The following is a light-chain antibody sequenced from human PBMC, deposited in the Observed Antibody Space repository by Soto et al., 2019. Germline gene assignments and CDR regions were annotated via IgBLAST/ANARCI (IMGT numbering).Light chain of an antibody. CDR1: QSISSW. CDR2: KAS. Sequence: DIQMTQSPSTLSASVGDRVTITCRASQSISSWLAWYQQKPGKAPKLLIYKASSLESGVPSRFSGSGSGTEFTLTISSLQSEDFAVYYCQQYNNWPLTFGQGTRLEIK. J-gene: IGKJ5*01. V-gene: IGKV1-5*03. CDR3: QQYNNWPLT.